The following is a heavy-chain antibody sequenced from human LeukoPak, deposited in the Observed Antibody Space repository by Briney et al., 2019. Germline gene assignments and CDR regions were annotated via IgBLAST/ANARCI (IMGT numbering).Heavy chain of an antibody. CDR1: GFTFSSYT. V-gene: IGHV3-30*04. CDR3: ARDGVAAFAY. Sequence: PGGSLRLSCAASGFTFSSYTMHWVRQAPGKGLKWVAAISGDASDKYYAESVKGRFTGSRDKSKNTLYLQMNSLRAEDTAVYYCARDGVAAFAYWGQGTLVTVSS. CDR2: ISGDASDK. D-gene: IGHD6-13*01. J-gene: IGHJ4*02.